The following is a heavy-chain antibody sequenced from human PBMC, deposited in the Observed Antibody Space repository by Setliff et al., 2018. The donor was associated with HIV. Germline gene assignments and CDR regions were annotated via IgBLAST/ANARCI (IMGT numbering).Heavy chain of an antibody. CDR1: GFTFSNXA. CDR3: AKGPPGLRYCSSTSCSSSGYFQH. D-gene: IGHD2-2*01. J-gene: IGHJ1*01. V-gene: IGHV3-33*06. CDR2: IWYDGSDQ. Sequence: GGSLRLSCVASGFTFSNXAMHWVRQAPGKGLEWVALIWYDGSDQYYADSVKGRFTISRDNSKNTLSLQMNSLRAEDTAVYYCAKGPPGLRYCSSTSCSSSGYFQHWGQGTLVTVSS.